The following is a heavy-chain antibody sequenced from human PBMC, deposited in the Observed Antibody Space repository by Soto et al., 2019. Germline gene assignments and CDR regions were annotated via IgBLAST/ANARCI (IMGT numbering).Heavy chain of an antibody. Sequence: GESLKISCMGSGYKVSPWHNFTSYWIAWVRQMPGEGLEWMGIIYPGDSDTRYSPSFQGQVTISADKSINSVYLQWSSLKASDTATYYCARLGFNYDFLSGYYNVHHYYGIGVWGQGTTVTVSS. V-gene: IGHV5-51*01. CDR1: GYKVSPWHNFTSYW. CDR2: IYPGDSDT. D-gene: IGHD3-3*01. J-gene: IGHJ6*02. CDR3: ARLGFNYDFLSGYYNVHHYYGIGV.